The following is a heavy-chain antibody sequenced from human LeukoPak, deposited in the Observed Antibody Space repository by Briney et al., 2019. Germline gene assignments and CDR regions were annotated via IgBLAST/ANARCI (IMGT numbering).Heavy chain of an antibody. CDR2: ISSTSAYI. V-gene: IGHV3-21*01. D-gene: IGHD3-22*01. Sequence: GGTLRLSCAASGFTFSSYSLNWVRQAPGKGLDWVSSISSTSAYIYYQDSVKGRFTISRDDAKNSLYLEMDSLRAEDTAVYYCARTIYYYESTSYFSDAFDVWGQGTMVTVSS. CDR3: ARTIYYYESTSYFSDAFDV. J-gene: IGHJ3*01. CDR1: GFTFSSYS.